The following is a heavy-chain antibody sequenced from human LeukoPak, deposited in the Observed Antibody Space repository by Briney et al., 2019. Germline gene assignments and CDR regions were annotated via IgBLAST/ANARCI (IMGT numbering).Heavy chain of an antibody. CDR1: GESVSSKSAT. CDR3: ARLGSFEDY. Sequence: SQTLSLTCAISGESVSSKSATWNWIRQSPSRGLEWLGRTYYRSKWYNDYALSVNSRITVNPDTSKNQFSLQLNSVTPEDTAVYYCARLGSFEDYWGQGTLVTVSS. J-gene: IGHJ4*02. V-gene: IGHV6-1*01. D-gene: IGHD1-26*01. CDR2: TYYRSKWYN.